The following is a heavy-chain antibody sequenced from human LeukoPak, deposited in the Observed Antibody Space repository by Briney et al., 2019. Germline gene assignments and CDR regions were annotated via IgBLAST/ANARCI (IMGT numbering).Heavy chain of an antibody. CDR1: GFIFTNYA. Sequence: GGSLRLSCAASGFIFTNYAMTWVRQAPGKGLEWVPGISANGGTTYYADSVKGRFTISRDKSKNTLYLQMNSLRVADTAVYYCGKDPNGDYVGGSDFWGQGTMVTVSS. CDR3: GKDPNGDYVGGSDF. J-gene: IGHJ3*01. CDR2: ISANGGTT. V-gene: IGHV3-23*01. D-gene: IGHD3-16*01.